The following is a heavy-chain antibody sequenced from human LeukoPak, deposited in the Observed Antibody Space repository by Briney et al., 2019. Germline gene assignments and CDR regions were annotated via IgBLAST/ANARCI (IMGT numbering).Heavy chain of an antibody. D-gene: IGHD3-10*01. CDR1: GFTFSGSA. CDR3: AKCVWFGELPHDTFDM. CDR2: IYSGGST. Sequence: GGSLRLSCAASGFTFSGSAMHWVRQASGKGLEWVSLIYSGGSTYYADSVKGRFTISRDNSKNTLYLQMNSLRAEDTAVYYCAKCVWFGELPHDTFDMWGQGTMVTVSS. V-gene: IGHV3-23*03. J-gene: IGHJ3*02.